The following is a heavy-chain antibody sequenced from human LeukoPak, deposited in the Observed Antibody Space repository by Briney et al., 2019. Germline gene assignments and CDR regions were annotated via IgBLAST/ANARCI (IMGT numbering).Heavy chain of an antibody. D-gene: IGHD6-19*01. CDR2: INPNSGGT. V-gene: IGHV1-2*02. Sequence: GASVKVSCKASGYTFTGYYMHWVRQAPGQGLEWMGWINPNSGGTNYAQKFQGRVTMTRDTSISTAYMELSRLRSDDTAVYYCARPIAVAGMISPYYFDYWGQGTLVTVSS. CDR3: ARPIAVAGMISPYYFDY. CDR1: GYTFTGYY. J-gene: IGHJ4*02.